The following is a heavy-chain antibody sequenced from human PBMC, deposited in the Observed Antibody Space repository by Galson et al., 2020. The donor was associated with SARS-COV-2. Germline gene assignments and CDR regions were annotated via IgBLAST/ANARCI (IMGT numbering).Heavy chain of an antibody. D-gene: IGHD2-15*01. CDR2: IYYSGST. Sequence: SETLSLTCTVSGGSISSYYWSCIRQPPGKGLEWIGYIYYSGSTNYNPSLKSRVTISVDTSKNQFSLKLSSVTAADTAVYYCARRALGYCSGGSCYSGLDPWGQGTLVTVSS. CDR3: ARRALGYCSGGSCYSGLDP. J-gene: IGHJ5*02. V-gene: IGHV4-59*13. CDR1: GGSISSYY.